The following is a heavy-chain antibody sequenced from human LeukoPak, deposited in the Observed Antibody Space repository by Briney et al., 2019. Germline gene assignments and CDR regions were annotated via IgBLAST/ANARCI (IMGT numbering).Heavy chain of an antibody. Sequence: PSETLSLTCTVSGGSISSYYWSWIRQPPGKGLEWIGYIYYSGSTNYNPSLKSRVTISADTSKNQFSLKLSSVTAADTAVYYCARVISSAAYYYGMDVWGQGTTVTVSS. J-gene: IGHJ6*02. V-gene: IGHV4-59*01. D-gene: IGHD3-3*02. CDR1: GGSISSYY. CDR2: IYYSGST. CDR3: ARVISSAAYYYGMDV.